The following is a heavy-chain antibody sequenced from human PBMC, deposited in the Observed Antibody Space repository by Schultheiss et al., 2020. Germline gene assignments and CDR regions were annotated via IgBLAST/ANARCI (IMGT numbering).Heavy chain of an antibody. CDR1: GGSISSFY. V-gene: IGHV4-59*12. CDR3: ARDYLDYGDPNYFDY. Sequence: SETLSLTCTVSGGSISSFYWSWVRQPPGKGLEWIGFISYSGSTSYNPSLKSRVTISVDTSKNQFSLKLSSVTAADTAVYYCARDYLDYGDPNYFDYWGQGTLVTVSS. CDR2: ISYSGST. J-gene: IGHJ4*02. D-gene: IGHD4-17*01.